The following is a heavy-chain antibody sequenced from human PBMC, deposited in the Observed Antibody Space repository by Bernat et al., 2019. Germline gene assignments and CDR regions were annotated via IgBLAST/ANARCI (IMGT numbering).Heavy chain of an antibody. Sequence: EVQLVESGGGLVQPGGSLRLSCAASGFTFSSYSMNWVRQAPGKGLEWVSYISRSNSPISYADSVKGRFTISRDNAKNSLYLQMNSLRDEDTAVYYCAREVGGEYYGSGSYPDWGQGTLVTVSS. J-gene: IGHJ4*02. D-gene: IGHD3-10*01. CDR1: GFTFSSYS. CDR3: AREVGGEYYGSGSYPD. V-gene: IGHV3-48*02. CDR2: ISRSNSPI.